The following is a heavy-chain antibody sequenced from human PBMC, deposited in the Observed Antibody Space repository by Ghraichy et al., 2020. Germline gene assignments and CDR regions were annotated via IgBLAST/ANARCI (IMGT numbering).Heavy chain of an antibody. CDR2: INHSGST. D-gene: IGHD2-15*01. CDR1: GGSFSGYY. V-gene: IGHV4-34*01. J-gene: IGHJ4*02. CDR3: ARGRVVAAFW. Sequence: SETLSLTCAVYGGSFSGYYWSWIRQPPGKGLEWIGEINHSGSTNYNPSLKSRVTISVDTSKNQFSLKLSSVTAADTAVYYCARGRVVAAFWWGQGTLVTVSS.